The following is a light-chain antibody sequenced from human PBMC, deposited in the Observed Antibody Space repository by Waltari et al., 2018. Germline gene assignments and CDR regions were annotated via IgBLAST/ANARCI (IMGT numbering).Light chain of an antibody. J-gene: IGLJ1*01. Sequence: QSALTQPASVSGSPGQSITISRTGTSSDLGGYNYVSWYQQHPGKAPKLMIYDVSKRPSGVSNRFSGSKSGNTASLTISGLQAEDEADYYCSSYTSSSTYVFGTGTKVTVL. CDR2: DVS. V-gene: IGLV2-14*01. CDR3: SSYTSSSTYV. CDR1: SSDLGGYNY.